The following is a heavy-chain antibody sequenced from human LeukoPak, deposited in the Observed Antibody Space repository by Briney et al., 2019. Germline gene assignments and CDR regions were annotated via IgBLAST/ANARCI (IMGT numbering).Heavy chain of an antibody. D-gene: IGHD3-10*01. Sequence: PSETLSLTCAVSGGSISCGGYSWSWIRQPPGKGLEWIGYIYHSGSTYYNPSLKSRVTISVDRSKNQSSLKLSSVTAADTAVYYCARGGVAGNDLWGRGTLVTVSS. J-gene: IGHJ2*01. CDR1: GGSISCGGYS. CDR2: IYHSGST. CDR3: ARGGVAGNDL. V-gene: IGHV4-30-2*01.